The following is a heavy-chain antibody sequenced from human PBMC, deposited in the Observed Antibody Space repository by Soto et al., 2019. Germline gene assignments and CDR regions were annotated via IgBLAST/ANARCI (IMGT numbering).Heavy chain of an antibody. D-gene: IGHD6-6*01. Sequence: GGSLRLSCAASGFTFSDYYMSWIRQAPGKGLEWVSYISSSGSSIYYADSVKGRFTISRDNAKNSLCLQMNSLRAEDTALYYCARVGVNSTSSQYYYYGMDVWGQGTTVTVSS. V-gene: IGHV3-11*01. J-gene: IGHJ6*02. CDR3: ARVGVNSTSSQYYYYGMDV. CDR2: ISSSGSSI. CDR1: GFTFSDYY.